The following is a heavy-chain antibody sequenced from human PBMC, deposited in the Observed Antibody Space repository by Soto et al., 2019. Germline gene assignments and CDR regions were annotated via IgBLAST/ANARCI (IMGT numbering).Heavy chain of an antibody. D-gene: IGHD6-13*01. Sequence: QVQLVQSGAEVKKPGSSVKVSCKASGGTFNVYTIIWVRQAPGQGLEWMGRIIPMLAITNYAQRFRGRVTLTADTSTTTAYMELSSLPSEDTAVYYCALGSWSGETFDIWGQGTLVTVSS. J-gene: IGHJ3*02. V-gene: IGHV1-69*02. CDR1: GGTFNVYT. CDR3: ALGSWSGETFDI. CDR2: IIPMLAIT.